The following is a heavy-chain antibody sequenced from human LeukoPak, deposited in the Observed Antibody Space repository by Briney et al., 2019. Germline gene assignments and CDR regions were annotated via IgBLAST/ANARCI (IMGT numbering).Heavy chain of an antibody. V-gene: IGHV4-34*01. CDR1: GGSFSGYY. D-gene: IGHD6-13*01. J-gene: IGHJ6*03. CDR3: AKGRVSSSTWYSTYYYYFYMDL. Sequence: SETLSLTCAVYGGSFSGYYWSWIRQPPGKGLEWIGEINHSGSTNYNPSLKSRVTISVDTSKNQFSLKLSSVTAADTAVYFCAKGRVSSSTWYSTYYYYFYMDLWGKGTTVTVSS. CDR2: INHSGST.